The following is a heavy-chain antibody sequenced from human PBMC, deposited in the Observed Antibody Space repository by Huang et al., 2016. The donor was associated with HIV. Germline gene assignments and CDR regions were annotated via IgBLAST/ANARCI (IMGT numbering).Heavy chain of an antibody. J-gene: IGHJ4*02. CDR3: AHLPEPSSPWTDY. V-gene: IGHV3-9*01. D-gene: IGHD1-1*01. CDR1: GFTFDDFS. CDR2: STGASDRV. Sequence: EVHLVESGGGLVQPGRSLRLSCGAAGFTFDDFSMPWVRQRSWRGMEYGPGSTGASDRVFYSASVKGRFTISRDNAKNSLYLQMNSLRVEDTALYYCAHLPEPSSPWTDYWGQGTLVTVSS.